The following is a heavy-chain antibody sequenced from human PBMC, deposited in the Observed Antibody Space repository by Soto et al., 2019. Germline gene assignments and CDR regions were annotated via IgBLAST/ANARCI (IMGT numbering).Heavy chain of an antibody. CDR1: GFTFSNYA. V-gene: IGHV3-30-3*01. J-gene: IGHJ4*02. D-gene: IGHD2-21*02. CDR2: LSEDGSAT. CDR3: VRPSYGGNSHFNY. Sequence: QVQLVESGGGVVQPGRSLRLSCVASGFTFSNYAMHWVRQAPGKGLEWVAVLSEDGSATYYGDSVKGRFTISRDNPKNLVFLQMNSLRPEDTAVYYCVRPSYGGNSHFNYWGQGTLVTVSS.